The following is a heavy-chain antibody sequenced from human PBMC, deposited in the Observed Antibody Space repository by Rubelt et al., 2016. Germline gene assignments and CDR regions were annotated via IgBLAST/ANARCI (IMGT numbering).Heavy chain of an antibody. CDR3: AGNQFWGGGVCSTGRGFDP. CDR2: IYYSGST. J-gene: IGHJ5*02. Sequence: QVQLQESGPGLVKPSETLSLTCTVSGGSISDYYCNWIRQPPGKGLEWIGYIYYSGSTNYNPSLKSRVTISVDTSKNQFSLKLSSVTAADTAVYYCAGNQFWGGGVCSTGRGFDPWGQGTLVTVSS. V-gene: IGHV4-59*08. D-gene: IGHD2-8*02. CDR1: GGSISDYY.